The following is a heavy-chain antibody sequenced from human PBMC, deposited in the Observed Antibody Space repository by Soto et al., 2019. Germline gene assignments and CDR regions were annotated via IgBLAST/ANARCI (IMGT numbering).Heavy chain of an antibody. Sequence: GGSLRLSCAASGFTFSSHAMSWLRQAPGKGLEWVSTISSTGGSIYYADSVKGRFTISRDDSKNTLYLQMNSLRAEDTAVYYCARRGSGSYYDYWGQGTLVTVSS. CDR2: ISSTGGSI. D-gene: IGHD1-26*01. V-gene: IGHV3-23*01. CDR3: ARRGSGSYYDY. CDR1: GFTFSSHA. J-gene: IGHJ4*02.